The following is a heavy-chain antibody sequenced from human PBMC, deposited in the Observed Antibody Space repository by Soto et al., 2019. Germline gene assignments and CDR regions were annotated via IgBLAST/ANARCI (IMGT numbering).Heavy chain of an antibody. J-gene: IGHJ4*02. CDR3: VREDGKVGTNSAFDY. V-gene: IGHV3-21*01. D-gene: IGHD1-26*01. CDR2: INGRGNYI. Sequence: GGSLRLSCXSSGFTFSTYTMNWVRQAPGKGLEWVSSINGRGNYIYYAESVKDRFTISRDNAKNSLYLQMDRLRAEDTALYYCVREDGKVGTNSAFDYWGLGALVTVSS. CDR1: GFTFSTYT.